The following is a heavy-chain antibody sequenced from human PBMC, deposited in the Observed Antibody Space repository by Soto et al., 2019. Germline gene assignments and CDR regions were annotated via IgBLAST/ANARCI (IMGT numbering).Heavy chain of an antibody. Sequence: LRLSCAASGFTFSSYGMHWVRQAPGKGLEWVAVIWYDGSNKYYADSVKGRFTISRDNSKNTLYLQMNSLRAEDTAVYYCARDQAADYYGSGSYFYWGQGTLVTVSS. CDR2: IWYDGSNK. J-gene: IGHJ4*02. V-gene: IGHV3-33*01. D-gene: IGHD3-10*01. CDR3: ARDQAADYYGSGSYFY. CDR1: GFTFSSYG.